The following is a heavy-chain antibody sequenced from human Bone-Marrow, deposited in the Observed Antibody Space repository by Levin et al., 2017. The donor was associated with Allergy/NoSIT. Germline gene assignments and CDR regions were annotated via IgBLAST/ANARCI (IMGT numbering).Heavy chain of an antibody. D-gene: IGHD4-17*01. V-gene: IGHV1-2*02. CDR2: INPNNGAT. CDR1: GFAFTDYY. CDR3: ARDPAVTRDVYFDL. Sequence: GESLKISCQASGFAFTDYYMHWVRQAPGQGLEWLGWINPNNGATKYALKFQDRVTMTRDTSISTAYMEFRRLRSDDTAVFYCARDPAVTRDVYFDLWGRGTLVSVSS. J-gene: IGHJ2*01.